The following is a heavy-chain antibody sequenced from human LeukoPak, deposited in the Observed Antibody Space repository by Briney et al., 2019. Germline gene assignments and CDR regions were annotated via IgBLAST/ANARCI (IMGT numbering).Heavy chain of an antibody. CDR3: ARARGVTTTHFDY. J-gene: IGHJ4*02. CDR1: GGTFSSYA. CDR2: IIPIFGTA. V-gene: IGHV1-69*01. Sequence: GASVKVSCKASGGTFSSYAISWVRQAPGQGLEGMGGIIPIFGTANYAQKFQGRVTITADESTSTAYMELSSLRSEDTAVYYCARARGVTTTHFDYWGQGTLVTVSS. D-gene: IGHD4-17*01.